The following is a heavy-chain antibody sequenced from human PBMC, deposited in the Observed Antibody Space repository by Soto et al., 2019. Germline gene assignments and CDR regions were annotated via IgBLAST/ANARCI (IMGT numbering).Heavy chain of an antibody. J-gene: IGHJ6*02. CDR3: ARSPYSLEADGQHYYFGMYL. V-gene: IGHV1-2*02. CDR1: GFSISGFY. Sequence: ASVKVSCKPSGFSISGFYLHWVRQAPGQGLEWMGWIKPNTDDTGYAQKFQGRVTLTWDTSSSAGYLDLSRLRSDDTAVYYCARSPYSLEADGQHYYFGMYLWGLGTTVTVSS. D-gene: IGHD2-15*01. CDR2: IKPNTDDT.